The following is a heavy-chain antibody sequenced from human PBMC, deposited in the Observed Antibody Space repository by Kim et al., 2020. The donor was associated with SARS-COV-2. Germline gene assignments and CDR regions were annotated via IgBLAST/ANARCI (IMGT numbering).Heavy chain of an antibody. D-gene: IGHD2-15*01. Sequence: SETLSLTCAVYGGSFSGYYWSWIRQPPGKGLEWIGEINHSGSTNYNPSLKSRVTISVDTSKNQFSLKLSSVTAADTAVYYCARGGYCSGGSCYSRRLKRASYNWFDPWGQGTLVTVSS. V-gene: IGHV4-34*01. CDR1: GGSFSGYY. CDR3: ARGGYCSGGSCYSRRLKRASYNWFDP. J-gene: IGHJ5*02. CDR2: INHSGST.